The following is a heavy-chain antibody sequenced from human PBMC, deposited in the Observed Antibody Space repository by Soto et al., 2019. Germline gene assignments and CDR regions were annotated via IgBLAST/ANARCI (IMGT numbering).Heavy chain of an antibody. D-gene: IGHD1-20*01. J-gene: IGHJ4*02. CDR2: VSGSGCST. V-gene: IGHV3-23*01. CDR3: AKPPDYNWNDY. Sequence: EVQLLESGGGLVQPGGSLRLSFAASGFTFSSYAMSWVRQAPGKGLEWISAVSGSGCSTYYADSVKGRFTISRDNSKDTLYLQMNNLRAEDTAVYYCAKPPDYNWNDYWGQGTLVTVSS. CDR1: GFTFSSYA.